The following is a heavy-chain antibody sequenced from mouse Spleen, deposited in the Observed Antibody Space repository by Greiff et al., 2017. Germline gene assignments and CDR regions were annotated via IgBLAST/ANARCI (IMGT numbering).Heavy chain of an antibody. V-gene: IGHV3-6*01. Sequence: EVQLQQSGPGLVKPSQSLSLTCSVTGYSITSGYYWNWIRQFPGNKLEWMGYISYDGSNNYNPSLKNRISITRDTSKNQFFLKLNSVTTEDTATYYCAREAYYSNYGYAMDYWGQGTSVTVSS. CDR2: ISYDGSN. CDR3: AREAYYSNYGYAMDY. D-gene: IGHD2-5*01. CDR1: GYSITSGYY. J-gene: IGHJ4*01.